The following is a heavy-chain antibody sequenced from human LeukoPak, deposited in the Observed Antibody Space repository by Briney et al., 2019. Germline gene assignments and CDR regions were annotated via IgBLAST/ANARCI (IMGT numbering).Heavy chain of an antibody. CDR3: ARGTIPSNYDFWSGYYYYYGMDV. Sequence: SVKVSCKASGYTFTSYDINRVRQATGQGLEWMGWMNPNSGNTGYAQKFQGRVTMTRNTSISTAYMELSSLRSEDTAVYYCARGTIPSNYDFWSGYYYYYGMDVWGQGTTVTVSS. D-gene: IGHD3-3*01. V-gene: IGHV1-8*01. CDR2: MNPNSGNT. J-gene: IGHJ6*02. CDR1: GYTFTSYD.